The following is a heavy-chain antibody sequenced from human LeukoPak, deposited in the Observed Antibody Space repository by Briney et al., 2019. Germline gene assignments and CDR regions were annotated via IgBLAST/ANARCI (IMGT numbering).Heavy chain of an antibody. CDR3: SLCSGGSCYLNYFDD. Sequence: MSGEPLLISCKASGYSFTSYRICCVRQMRGKGLELMGIIYPSDSETRYSASFQGQVTISTDMSISIAFLQWSSLKASDTAMYYCSLCSGGSCYLNYFDDWCQGTLVTVSS. D-gene: IGHD2-15*01. J-gene: IGHJ4*02. CDR2: IYPSDSET. CDR1: GYSFTSYR. V-gene: IGHV5-51*01.